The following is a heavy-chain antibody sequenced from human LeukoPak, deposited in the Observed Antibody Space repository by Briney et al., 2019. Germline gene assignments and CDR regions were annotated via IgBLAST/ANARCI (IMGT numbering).Heavy chain of an antibody. CDR2: ISSSSSYI. Sequence: PGGSLRLSCAASGFTLSSYSMNWVRQAPGKGPEWVSFISSSSSYIYYADSLKGRFTISRDNAKNSLYLQMNSLSAEDTAVYYCVRVAYDVLTGYENYYDYWGQGTLVTVSS. CDR1: GFTLSSYS. D-gene: IGHD3-9*01. J-gene: IGHJ4*02. CDR3: VRVAYDVLTGYENYYDY. V-gene: IGHV3-21*01.